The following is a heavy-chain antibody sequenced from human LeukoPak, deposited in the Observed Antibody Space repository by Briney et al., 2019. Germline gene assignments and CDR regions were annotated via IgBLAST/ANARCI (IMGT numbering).Heavy chain of an antibody. CDR3: ARGLDAYCGGDCYFFDY. D-gene: IGHD2-21*02. Sequence: ASVKVSCKASGYTLTSYDINWVRQATGQGLEWMGWMNPNSGNTGYAQKFQGRVTMTRNTSISTAYMELSSLRSEDTAVYYCARGLDAYCGGDCYFFDYWGQGTLVTVSS. J-gene: IGHJ4*02. CDR2: MNPNSGNT. V-gene: IGHV1-8*01. CDR1: GYTLTSYD.